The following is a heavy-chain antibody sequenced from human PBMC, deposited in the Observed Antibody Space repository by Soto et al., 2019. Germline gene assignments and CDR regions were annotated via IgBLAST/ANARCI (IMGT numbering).Heavy chain of an antibody. J-gene: IGHJ4*02. CDR1: GFTFCSYS. V-gene: IGHV3-21*01. Sequence: GGSLRLSCAASGFTFCSYSMNWVRQAPGKGLEWVSSISSSSSYIYYADSVKGRFTISRDNAKNSLYLQMNSLRAEDTAVYYCARDPYGSGSYSFLLWGQGTLVTVSS. CDR3: ARDPYGSGSYSFLL. D-gene: IGHD3-10*01. CDR2: ISSSSSYI.